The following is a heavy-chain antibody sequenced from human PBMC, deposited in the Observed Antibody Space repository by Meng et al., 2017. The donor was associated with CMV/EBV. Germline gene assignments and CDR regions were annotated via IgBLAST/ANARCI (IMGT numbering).Heavy chain of an antibody. CDR3: ARGDVVVVAATQRHYGMDV. CDR1: GFTFSSYA. V-gene: IGHV3-30*04. Sequence: GGSLRLSCAASGFTFSSYAMHWVRQAPSKGLEWVAVISYDGSNKYYADSVKGRFTISRDNSKNTPYLQMNSLRAEDTAVYYCARGDVVVVAATQRHYGMDVWGQGTTVTVSS. J-gene: IGHJ6*02. D-gene: IGHD2-15*01. CDR2: ISYDGSNK.